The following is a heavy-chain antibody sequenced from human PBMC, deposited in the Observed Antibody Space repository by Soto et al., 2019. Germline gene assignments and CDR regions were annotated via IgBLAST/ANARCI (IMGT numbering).Heavy chain of an antibody. CDR1: GFTVNPYG. J-gene: IGHJ4*02. V-gene: IGHV3-30*18. D-gene: IGHD2-2*02. CDR2: ISYDGSEN. CDR3: ANSPNFYCTRPNRYKYSFDH. Sequence: PGGALRPSCAASGFTVNPYGMHWVRQAPGKGLELVAFISYDGSENYAVDSVKGRFTISKDNSKNTLYLQMNSLRPEHTAVYYCANSPNFYCTRPNRYKYSFDHWGPGTRAPVSS.